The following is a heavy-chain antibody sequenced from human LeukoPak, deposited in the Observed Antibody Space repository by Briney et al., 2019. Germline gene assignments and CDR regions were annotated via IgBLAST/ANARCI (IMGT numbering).Heavy chain of an antibody. CDR1: GFTFSSYW. Sequence: PGGSLRLSCAASGFTFSSYWMSWVRQAPGKGLEGVANIKQDGSEKYYVDSVKGRFTISRDNAKNSLYLQMNSLRAEDTAVYYCARDWVTTSYNWVDPWGQGTLVTVSS. D-gene: IGHD4-17*01. CDR2: IKQDGSEK. V-gene: IGHV3-7*01. J-gene: IGHJ5*02. CDR3: ARDWVTTSYNWVDP.